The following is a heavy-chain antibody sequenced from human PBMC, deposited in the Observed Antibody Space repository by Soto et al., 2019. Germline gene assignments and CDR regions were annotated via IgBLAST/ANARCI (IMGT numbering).Heavy chain of an antibody. V-gene: IGHV1-8*01. J-gene: IGHJ5*02. D-gene: IGHD3-10*01. CDR1: GYTFPSYD. Sequence: QVQLVQSGAEVKKPGASVKFSCKASGYTFPSYDINWVRQATGQGLEWMGWMNPNSGNTGYAQKFQGRVTMTRNTSISTAYMELSSLRSEHTAVYYCAREHYGNAAWFAPWGQGTLVTVSS. CDR3: AREHYGNAAWFAP. CDR2: MNPNSGNT.